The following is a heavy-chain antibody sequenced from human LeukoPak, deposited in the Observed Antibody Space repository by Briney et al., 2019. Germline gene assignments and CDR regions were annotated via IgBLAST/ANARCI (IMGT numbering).Heavy chain of an antibody. D-gene: IGHD3-3*01. CDR1: GYTFTSYD. J-gene: IGHJ6*02. CDR2: MNPNSGNT. Sequence: ASVKVSCKASGYTFTSYDINWVRQATGQGPEWMGWMNPNSGNTGYAQKFQGRVTMTRNTSISTAYMELSSLRSEDTAVYYCAREGALYDFWSGSEVYYYYGMDVWGQGTTVTVSS. V-gene: IGHV1-8*01. CDR3: AREGALYDFWSGSEVYYYYGMDV.